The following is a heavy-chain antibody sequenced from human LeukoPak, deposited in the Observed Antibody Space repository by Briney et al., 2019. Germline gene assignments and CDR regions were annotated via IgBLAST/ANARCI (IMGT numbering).Heavy chain of an antibody. D-gene: IGHD5-12*01. CDR3: ARGLRWASRLPSI. Sequence: PSETLSLTCAVYGGSFSGYYWSWIRQPPGKGLEWIGEINHSGSTNYNPSLKSRVTISVDTSKNQFSLELSSVTAADTAVYYCARGLRWASRLPSIWGQGTMVTVSS. CDR2: INHSGST. V-gene: IGHV4-34*01. J-gene: IGHJ3*02. CDR1: GGSFSGYY.